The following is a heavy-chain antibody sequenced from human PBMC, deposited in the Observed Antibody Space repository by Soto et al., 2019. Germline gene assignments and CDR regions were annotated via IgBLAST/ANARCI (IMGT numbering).Heavy chain of an antibody. V-gene: IGHV3-30*03. J-gene: IGHJ4*02. CDR1: GFTFSDYA. CDR3: AYGVRQWLVTSDFNY. CDR2: VSHDGRNT. Sequence: VQLVESGGGVVQPGRSLRLSCAASGFTFSDYAMHWVRQAPGKGLEWVAVVSHDGRNTHYADSVKGRFTISRDSSKNTVALEMTSMRAEDTAFYYCAYGVRQWLVTSDFNYWGQGALVTVSS. D-gene: IGHD6-19*01.